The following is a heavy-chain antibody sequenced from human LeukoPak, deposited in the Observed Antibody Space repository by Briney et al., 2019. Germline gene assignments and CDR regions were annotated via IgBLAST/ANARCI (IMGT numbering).Heavy chain of an antibody. D-gene: IGHD3-10*01. Sequence: PPQTLSLTCTVSGGSISSGGYYWSWIRQHPGKGLEWIGYIYYSGGTYYNPSLKSRVTISVDTSKNQFSLKLSSVTAADTAVYYCARVSYYGSNWFDPWGQGTLVTVSS. V-gene: IGHV4-31*03. J-gene: IGHJ5*02. CDR2: IYYSGGT. CDR3: ARVSYYGSNWFDP. CDR1: GGSISSGGYY.